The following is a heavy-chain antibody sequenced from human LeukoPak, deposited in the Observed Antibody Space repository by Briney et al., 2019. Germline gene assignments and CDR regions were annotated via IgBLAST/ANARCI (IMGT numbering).Heavy chain of an antibody. CDR1: GGSISSYY. D-gene: IGHD2-2*01. Sequence: SETLSLTCTVSGGSISSYYWSWIRQPPGKGLEWIGEINHSGSTNYNPSLKSRVTISVDTSKNQFSLKLSSVTAADTAVYYCARDYWSSTSCYGMDVWGQGTTVTVSS. V-gene: IGHV4-34*01. CDR3: ARDYWSSTSCYGMDV. J-gene: IGHJ6*02. CDR2: INHSGST.